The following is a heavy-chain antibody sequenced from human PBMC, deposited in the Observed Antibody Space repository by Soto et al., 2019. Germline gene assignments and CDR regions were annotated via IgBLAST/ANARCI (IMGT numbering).Heavy chain of an antibody. CDR1: GYTFTGYY. Sequence: GASVKVSCKAPGYTFTGYYMHWVRQAPGQGLEWMGWINPNNGGTNYAQKLQGRVTMTTDTSTSTAYMELRSLRSDDTAVYYCARVTVPAANWHDAFDIWGQGTMVTVSS. CDR3: ARVTVPAANWHDAFDI. CDR2: INPNNGGT. D-gene: IGHD2-2*01. V-gene: IGHV1-2*02. J-gene: IGHJ3*02.